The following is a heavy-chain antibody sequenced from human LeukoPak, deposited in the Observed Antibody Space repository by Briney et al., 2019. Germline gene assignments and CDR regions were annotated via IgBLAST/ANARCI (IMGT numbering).Heavy chain of an antibody. V-gene: IGHV4-59*01. D-gene: IGHD5-18*01. CDR1: GASISSSS. CDR2: IHYSGNT. Sequence: SETLSLTCTVSGASISSSSWSWIRQPPGKGLEWIGYIHYSGNTNYNPSLKSRVTISVDTTKNQFSLNLSSVTAADAAVYYCARGRGHSYGQYYFNYWGQGTLVTVSS. CDR3: ARGRGHSYGQYYFNY. J-gene: IGHJ4*02.